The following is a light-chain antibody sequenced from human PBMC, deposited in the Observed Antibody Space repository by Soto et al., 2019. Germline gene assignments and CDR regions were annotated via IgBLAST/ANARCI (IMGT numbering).Light chain of an antibody. CDR3: QQYDNWPRGT. V-gene: IGKV3-15*01. Sequence: EIVMTQSPATLSVSPGERATLSCRASQSVSSNLAWYQQKPGQAPRLLIYGASTRATGVPARFSGSGSGTEFTLTISSLQSEDFALYYCQQYDNWPRGTFGQGTK. CDR2: GAS. CDR1: QSVSSN. J-gene: IGKJ1*01.